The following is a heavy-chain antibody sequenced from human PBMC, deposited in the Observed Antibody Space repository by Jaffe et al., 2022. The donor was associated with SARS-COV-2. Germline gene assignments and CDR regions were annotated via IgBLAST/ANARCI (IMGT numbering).Heavy chain of an antibody. D-gene: IGHD3-3*01. Sequence: EVQLVESGGGLIQPGGSLRLSCAASGFIVSSNYMSWVRQAPGKGLEWVSVMYSGGSTYYADSVRGRFTISRDNSKNTLYLQMNSLRAEDTAVYYCARDRFDFWSGSFDYWGRGTLVTVSS. CDR3: ARDRFDFWSGSFDY. J-gene: IGHJ4*02. CDR1: GFIVSSNY. CDR2: MYSGGST. V-gene: IGHV3-53*01.